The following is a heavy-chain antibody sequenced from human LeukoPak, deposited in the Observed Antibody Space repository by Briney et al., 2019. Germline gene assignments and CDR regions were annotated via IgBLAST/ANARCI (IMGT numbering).Heavy chain of an antibody. CDR3: ARNTTEVVTAKWFDP. CDR1: GYSLTRGDY. J-gene: IGHJ5*02. V-gene: IGHV4-38-2*01. CDR2: TYHSGST. Sequence: SETLSLTCAVSGYSLTRGDYWGWTRQPPGKGLEWIGSTYHSGSTRYNPSLKSRVTISVDTSKNQFSLKLSSVTAADTAVYYCARNTTEVVTAKWFDPWGQGTLVTVSS. D-gene: IGHD2-21*02.